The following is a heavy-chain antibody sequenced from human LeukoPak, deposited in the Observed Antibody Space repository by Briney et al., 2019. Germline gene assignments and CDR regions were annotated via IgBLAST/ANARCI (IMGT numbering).Heavy chain of an antibody. V-gene: IGHV4-59*08. D-gene: IGHD4-23*01. CDR1: GGSISSYY. Sequence: PSETLSLTCTVSGGSISSYYWSWIRQPPGKGLEWIGYLYYSGSTNYNPSLKSRVTIFVVTPKNHCSLKLSSVAAADTAVYYCARHRDGCNPSFDYWGQGTLVTVSS. CDR2: LYYSGST. J-gene: IGHJ4*02. CDR3: ARHRDGCNPSFDY.